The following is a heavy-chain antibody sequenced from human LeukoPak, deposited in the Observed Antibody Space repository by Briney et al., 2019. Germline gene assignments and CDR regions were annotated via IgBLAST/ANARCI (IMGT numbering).Heavy chain of an antibody. Sequence: NPSETLSLTCTVSGGSISNYYWGWIRQPPGKGLEWLGYIFYTGSTNYNPSLRSRVTISLDRSKNQFSLKLSSVTAADTAVYYCARYGLGGRGYDSSGNWFDPWGQGTLVTVSS. D-gene: IGHD3-22*01. CDR2: IFYTGST. CDR3: ARYGLGGRGYDSSGNWFDP. J-gene: IGHJ5*02. V-gene: IGHV4-59*01. CDR1: GGSISNYY.